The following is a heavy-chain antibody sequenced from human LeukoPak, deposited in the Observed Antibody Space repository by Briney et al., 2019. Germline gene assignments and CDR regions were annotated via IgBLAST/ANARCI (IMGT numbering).Heavy chain of an antibody. CDR1: GFTFSSYE. CDR2: ISSSGSTT. V-gene: IGHV3-48*03. J-gene: IGHJ4*02. CDR3: ASNGDSGYYFDY. Sequence: GGSLRLSCAASGFTFSSYEMNWVRQAPGKGLEWVSYISSSGSTTYYADSVKGRFTISRDNAKNSLYLQMNSLRAEDTAVYYCASNGDSGYYFDYWGQGTLVTVSS. D-gene: IGHD4-17*01.